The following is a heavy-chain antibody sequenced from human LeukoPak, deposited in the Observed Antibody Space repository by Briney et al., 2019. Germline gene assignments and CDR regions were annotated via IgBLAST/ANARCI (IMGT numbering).Heavy chain of an antibody. V-gene: IGHV3-7*01. J-gene: IGHJ3*02. Sequence: IKXDGSEKYYVDSVKGRFTISRDNAKNSLYLQMNSLRAEDTAVYYCAREAFGLAVAGSNAFDIWGQGTMVTVSS. CDR2: IKXDGSEK. CDR3: AREAFGLAVAGSNAFDI. D-gene: IGHD6-19*01.